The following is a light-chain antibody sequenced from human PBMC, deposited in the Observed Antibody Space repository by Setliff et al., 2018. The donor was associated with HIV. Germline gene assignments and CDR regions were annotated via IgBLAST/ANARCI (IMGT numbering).Light chain of an antibody. Sequence: QSVLAQPPSASGSPGQSVTISCTGTSSDVGGYNYVSWYQQHPGKAPKLMIYEITKRPLGVPDRFSGSKSGNTASLTVSGLQTEDEADYYCCSYASSNSFVFGTGTKVTVL. CDR1: SSDVGGYNY. CDR3: CSYASSNSFV. J-gene: IGLJ1*01. CDR2: EIT. V-gene: IGLV2-8*01.